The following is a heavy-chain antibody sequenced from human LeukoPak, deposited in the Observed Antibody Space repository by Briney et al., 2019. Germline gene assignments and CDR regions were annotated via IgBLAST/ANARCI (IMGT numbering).Heavy chain of an antibody. Sequence: SETLSLTCSVSGGSISSYYWSWIRQPPGKGVEWIGYIYYSGSTNYNPSLKSRVTISVDKSKNQFSQKRTSVTAADTAVYYCAGVATYYYNCMDVWGKGTTVTVSS. CDR2: IYYSGST. J-gene: IGHJ6*03. CDR1: GGSISSYY. CDR3: AGVATYYYNCMDV. V-gene: IGHV4-59*01. D-gene: IGHD3-3*02.